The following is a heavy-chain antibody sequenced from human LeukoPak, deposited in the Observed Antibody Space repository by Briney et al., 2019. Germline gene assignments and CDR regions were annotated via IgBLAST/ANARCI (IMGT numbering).Heavy chain of an antibody. D-gene: IGHD6-19*01. Sequence: NPGGSLRLSCAASGFTFSNAWMSWVRQAPGKGLEWVGRIKSKTDGGTTDYVAPVKGRFSISRGDAKNTLYLQMNSLKTEDTAVYYCTKATPDSTGWIDYWGQGNLVTVSS. J-gene: IGHJ4*02. CDR3: TKATPDSTGWIDY. CDR2: IKSKTDGGTT. V-gene: IGHV3-15*01. CDR1: GFTFSNAW.